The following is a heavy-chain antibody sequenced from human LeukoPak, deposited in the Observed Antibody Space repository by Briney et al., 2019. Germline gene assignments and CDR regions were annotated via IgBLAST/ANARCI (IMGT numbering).Heavy chain of an antibody. CDR2: IYYSGST. D-gene: IGHD1-26*01. V-gene: IGHV4-39*01. CDR3: AMGTREGYGGSPSPFDY. Sequence: SETLSLTCTVSGGSISSSSYYWGWIRQPPGKGLEWIGSIYYSGSTYYNPSLKSRVTISVDTSKNQFSLKLSSVTAADTAVYYCAMGTREGYGGSPSPFDYWGQGTLVTVSS. J-gene: IGHJ4*02. CDR1: GGSISSSSYY.